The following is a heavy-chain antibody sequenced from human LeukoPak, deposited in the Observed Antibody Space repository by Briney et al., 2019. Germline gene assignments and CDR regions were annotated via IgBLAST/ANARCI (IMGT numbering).Heavy chain of an antibody. J-gene: IGHJ5*02. V-gene: IGHV3-9*01. D-gene: IGHD6-6*01. CDR3: ARARARIAARPRWFDP. CDR2: ISWHSGSI. CDR1: GFTFNDYA. Sequence: GRSLRLSCAASGFTFNDYAMHWVRQAPGKGLEWVSGISWHSGSIAYADSVKGRFTISRDNAKNSLYLQMNSLRAEDTAVYYCARARARIAARPRWFDPWGQGTLVTVSS.